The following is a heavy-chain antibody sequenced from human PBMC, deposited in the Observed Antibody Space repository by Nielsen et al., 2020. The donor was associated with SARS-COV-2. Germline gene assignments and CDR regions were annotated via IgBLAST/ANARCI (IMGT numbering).Heavy chain of an antibody. CDR1: GGSISSYY. CDR3: ARARGRDAFDI. J-gene: IGHJ3*02. V-gene: IGHV4-59*01. CDR2: IYYSGST. Sequence: SETLSPTCTVSGGSISSYYWSWIRQPPGKGLEWIGYIYYSGSTNYNPSLKSRVTISVDTSKNQFSLKLSSVTAADTAVYYCARARGRDAFDIWGQGTMVTVSS.